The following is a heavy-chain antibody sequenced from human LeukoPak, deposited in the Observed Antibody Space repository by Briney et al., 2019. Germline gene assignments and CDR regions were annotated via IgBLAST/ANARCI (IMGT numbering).Heavy chain of an antibody. CDR2: ITGSGTTI. CDR3: ARDRSTVTTWLDY. CDR1: GSTFSSYE. J-gene: IGHJ4*02. D-gene: IGHD4-17*01. Sequence: GGSLRVSCAASGSTFSSYEMNWVRQAPGKGLEWVSYITGSGTTIYYADSVKGRFTISRDNAKNSLYLQMNSLRAEDTAVYYCARDRSTVTTWLDYWGQGTLVTVSS. V-gene: IGHV3-48*03.